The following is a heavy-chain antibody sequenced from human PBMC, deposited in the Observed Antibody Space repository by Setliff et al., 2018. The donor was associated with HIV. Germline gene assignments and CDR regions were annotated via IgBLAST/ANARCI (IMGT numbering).Heavy chain of an antibody. CDR2: IYYSGTT. D-gene: IGHD4-4*01. Sequence: SETLSLTCTVSGGSISSSSYFWGWIRQPPGKGLEWIGSIYYSGTTYYSPSLKSRIDISVDTSKNQFSLKLSSVTAADTAVYYCAREEDYSNYGYYYGMDVWGQGTTVTVSS. J-gene: IGHJ6*02. V-gene: IGHV4-39*02. CDR1: GGSISSSSYF. CDR3: AREEDYSNYGYYYGMDV.